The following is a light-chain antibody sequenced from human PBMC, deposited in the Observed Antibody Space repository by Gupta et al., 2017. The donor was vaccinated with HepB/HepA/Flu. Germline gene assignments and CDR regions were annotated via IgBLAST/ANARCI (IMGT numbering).Light chain of an antibody. CDR3: CSYAGRSTAV. CDR1: SSDVGSYNL. V-gene: IGLV2-23*02. Sequence: QSALTQPASVSGSPGQSITISCPGTSSDVGSYNLVSWYQQHPGKAPKLMIFDVSERPSGVSNRFSGSKSGNTASLTISGLQVEDEADYYCCSYAGRSTAVFGGGTKLTVL. J-gene: IGLJ2*01. CDR2: DVS.